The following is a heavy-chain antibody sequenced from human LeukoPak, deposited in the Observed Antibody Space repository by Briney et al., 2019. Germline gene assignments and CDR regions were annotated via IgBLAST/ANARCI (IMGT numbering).Heavy chain of an antibody. CDR2: IYYSGST. CDR3: ARWYDYGDLDY. Sequence: TSETLPLTCTVSGGSISSSSYYWGWIRQPPGKGLEWIGSIYYSGSTYYNPSLKSRVTISVDTSKNQFSLKLSSVTAADTAVYYCARWYDYGDLDYWGQGTLVTVSS. V-gene: IGHV4-39*01. D-gene: IGHD4-17*01. J-gene: IGHJ4*02. CDR1: GGSISSSSYY.